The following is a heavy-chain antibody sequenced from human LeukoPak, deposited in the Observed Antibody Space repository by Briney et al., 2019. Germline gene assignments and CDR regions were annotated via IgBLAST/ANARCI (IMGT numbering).Heavy chain of an antibody. CDR1: GGSISSYY. Sequence: PSETLSLTCTVSGGSISSYYWSWIRQPPGKGLEWIGYIYHSGSTKYNPSLKSRVTISVDTSKNQFSLKLSSVTAADTAVYYCARGSSFHNYWGQGTLVTVSS. J-gene: IGHJ4*02. D-gene: IGHD6-6*01. V-gene: IGHV4-59*01. CDR3: ARGSSFHNY. CDR2: IYHSGST.